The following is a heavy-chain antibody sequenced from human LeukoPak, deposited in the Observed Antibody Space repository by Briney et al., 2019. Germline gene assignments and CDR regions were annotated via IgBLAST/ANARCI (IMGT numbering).Heavy chain of an antibody. CDR2: INHSGST. D-gene: IGHD3-22*01. CDR1: GGSFSDYY. Sequence: PSETLSLTCAVYGGSFSDYYWSWIRQPPGKGLEWIGEINHSGSTNYNPSLKSRVTISVDTSKNQFSLKLSSVTAADTAVYYCARDNTHHYDSSGYLTAKFFFDVWGQGTLVTVSS. V-gene: IGHV4-34*01. J-gene: IGHJ5*02. CDR3: ARDNTHHYDSSGYLTAKFFFDV.